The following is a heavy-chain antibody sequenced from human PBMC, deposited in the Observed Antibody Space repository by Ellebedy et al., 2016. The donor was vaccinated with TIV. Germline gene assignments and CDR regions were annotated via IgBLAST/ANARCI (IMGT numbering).Heavy chain of an antibody. CDR3: ARYGGYNSFWY. D-gene: IGHD3-22*01. Sequence: PGGSLRLSCAASGFTFSSNWMSWVRQAPGKGLEWVANIKQDGSEKYFVDSVKGRFTISRGNAKSSLYLQMNSLRAEDTAVYYCARYGGYNSFWYWGQGTLVTVSS. CDR1: GFTFSSNW. CDR2: IKQDGSEK. V-gene: IGHV3-7*01. J-gene: IGHJ4*02.